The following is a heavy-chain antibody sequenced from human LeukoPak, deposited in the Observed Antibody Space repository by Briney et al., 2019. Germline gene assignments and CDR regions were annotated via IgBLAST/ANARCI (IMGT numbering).Heavy chain of an antibody. CDR2: IDGSGTTI. J-gene: IGHJ4*02. CDR1: GFTFSDHP. Sequence: GGSLRLSCAASGFTFSDHPMTWVRQAPGKGLQWVSYIDGSGTTIYYAESVKGRFTISRDNAKNSLYLQMNSLRAEDTALYYCARGPVVPAAPFDYWGQGTLVTVSS. CDR3: ARGPVVPAAPFDY. D-gene: IGHD2-2*01. V-gene: IGHV3-48*03.